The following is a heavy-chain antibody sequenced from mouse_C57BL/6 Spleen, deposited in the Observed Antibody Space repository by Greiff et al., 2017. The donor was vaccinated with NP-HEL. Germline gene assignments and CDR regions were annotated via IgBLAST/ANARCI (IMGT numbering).Heavy chain of an antibody. CDR2: IDPEAGET. Sequence: EVQLQQSGAELVKPGASVKLSCTASGFNIKDYYMHWVKQRTEQGLEWIGRIDPEAGETKYAPKFQGKATITADTSTNTAHLQISSLTSEDTAVDSGASYGNYFDVWGTGTTVTVSS. CDR3: ASYGNYFDV. CDR1: GFNIKDYY. V-gene: IGHV14-2*01. J-gene: IGHJ1*03. D-gene: IGHD2-1*01.